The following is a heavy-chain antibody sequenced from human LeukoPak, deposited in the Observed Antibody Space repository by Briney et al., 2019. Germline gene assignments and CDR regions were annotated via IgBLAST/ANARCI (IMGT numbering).Heavy chain of an antibody. D-gene: IGHD2-15*01. CDR3: AKDRTWEFGGGNCYSCRFDC. V-gene: IGHV3-30-3*01. Sequence: PGGSLRLSCAASGFTFSSYAMHWVRQAPGKGLEWVAVISYNESNKYYADSVKGRFTISRDNSKSTLYLQMNSLTTEDTAVYYCAKDRTWEFGGGNCYSCRFDCWGQGTLVTVSS. CDR2: ISYNESNK. J-gene: IGHJ4*02. CDR1: GFTFSSYA.